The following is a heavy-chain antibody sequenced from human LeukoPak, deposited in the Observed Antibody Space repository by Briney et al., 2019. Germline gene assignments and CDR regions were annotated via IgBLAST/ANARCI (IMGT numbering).Heavy chain of an antibody. CDR2: INPTSGGT. V-gene: IGHV1-2*02. Sequence: ASVKVSCKASGYTFTDYYMHWVRQAPRQGLEWVGWINPTSGGTNYAQKFQDRVTMTRDTSNNTSYMELSRLTSDDTAVYYCAREFRTTTWSYDAFDLWGQGTMVTVSS. J-gene: IGHJ3*01. D-gene: IGHD1/OR15-1a*01. CDR3: AREFRTTTWSYDAFDL. CDR1: GYTFTDYY.